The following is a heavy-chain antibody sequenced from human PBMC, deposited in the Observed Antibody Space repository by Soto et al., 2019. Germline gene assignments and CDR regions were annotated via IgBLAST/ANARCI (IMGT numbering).Heavy chain of an antibody. CDR3: ARLQSYDILTGYVDY. D-gene: IGHD3-9*01. CDR1: GGSISSYY. Sequence: SETLSLTCTVSGGSISSYYWSWIRQPPGKGLEWIGYIYYSGSTNYNPSLKSRVTISVDTSKNQFSLKLSSVTAADTAVYYCARLQSYDILTGYVDYWGQGTLVTVSS. V-gene: IGHV4-59*08. CDR2: IYYSGST. J-gene: IGHJ4*02.